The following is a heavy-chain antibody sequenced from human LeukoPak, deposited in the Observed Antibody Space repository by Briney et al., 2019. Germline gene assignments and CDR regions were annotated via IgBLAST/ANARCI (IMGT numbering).Heavy chain of an antibody. D-gene: IGHD3-3*01. CDR3: TRGSYDFWSGRDY. CDR1: GFTFGDYA. V-gene: IGHV3-49*04. J-gene: IGHJ4*02. CDR2: IRSKAYGGTT. Sequence: GGSLRLSCTASGFTFGDYAMSWVRQAPGKGLEWVGFIRSKAYGGTTEYAASVKGRFTISRDGSKSIAYLQMNSLKTEDTAVYYCTRGSYDFWSGRDYWGQGTLVTVSS.